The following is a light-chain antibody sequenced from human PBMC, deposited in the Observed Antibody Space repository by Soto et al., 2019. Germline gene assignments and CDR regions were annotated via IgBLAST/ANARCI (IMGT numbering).Light chain of an antibody. Sequence: DIQMTQSPSSLSASVGDRVTITCRASQDISNYLAWYQQKPGKVPKLLIYAASSLQSGVPPRFSRSGSGTDFTLTISSLQPEDFATYYCQKYNSAPHTFGQGTKLDIK. V-gene: IGKV1-27*01. CDR3: QKYNSAPHT. CDR2: AAS. CDR1: QDISNY. J-gene: IGKJ2*01.